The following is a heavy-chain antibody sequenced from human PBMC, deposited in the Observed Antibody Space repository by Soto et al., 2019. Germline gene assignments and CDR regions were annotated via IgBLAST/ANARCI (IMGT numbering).Heavy chain of an antibody. CDR1: GGTFSSYG. V-gene: IGHV1-69*01. D-gene: IGHD1-26*01. Sequence: QVQLVQSGAEVKKPGSSVKVSCKASGGTFSSYGISWVRQAPGQGLEWMGGIIPMFGTSNYAQKFQGRVTITADASTSTAYMELSSLRSEDTAVYYCARDRTSTLVDRYYSMDVWGQGTTVTVSS. CDR2: IIPMFGTS. CDR3: ARDRTSTLVDRYYSMDV. J-gene: IGHJ6*02.